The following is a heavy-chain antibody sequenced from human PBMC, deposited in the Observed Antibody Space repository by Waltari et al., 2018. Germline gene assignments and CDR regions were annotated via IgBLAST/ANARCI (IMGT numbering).Heavy chain of an antibody. J-gene: IGHJ3*02. CDR1: GGSFSGYY. V-gene: IGHV4-34*01. CDR2: IKHSGST. D-gene: IGHD3-3*01. CDR3: ARGKAWSGRDHTSRLALDAFDI. Sequence: QVQLQQWGAGQLKPSGTLSPTSAVYGGSFSGYYWSWIRPPPARGRGWSVEIKHSGSTNYKPALKGRVTISVDTSKNQVSLKLRSVTAADTAVYYWARGKAWSGRDHTSRLALDAFDIWGQGTMVTVSS.